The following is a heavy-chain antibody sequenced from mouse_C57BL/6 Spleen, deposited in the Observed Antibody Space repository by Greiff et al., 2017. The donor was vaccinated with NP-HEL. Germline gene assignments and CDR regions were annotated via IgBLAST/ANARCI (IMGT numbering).Heavy chain of an antibody. V-gene: IGHV5-17*01. D-gene: IGHD1-1*01. J-gene: IGHJ2*01. CDR3: ARGDYYGSRGYFDY. CDR2: ISSGSSTI. Sequence: EVQVVESGGGLVKPGGSLKLSCAASGFTFSDYGMHWVRQAPEKGLEWVAYISSGSSTIYYADTVKGRFTISRDNAKNTLFLQMTSLRSEDTAMYYCARGDYYGSRGYFDYWGQSTTLTVSS. CDR1: GFTFSDYG.